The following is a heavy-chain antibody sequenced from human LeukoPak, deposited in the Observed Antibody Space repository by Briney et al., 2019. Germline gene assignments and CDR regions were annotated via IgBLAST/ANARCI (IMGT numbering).Heavy chain of an antibody. D-gene: IGHD5-18*01. CDR3: ASGYAYY. Sequence: SQTLSLTCAVSGGSISSGGYSWSWIRQPPGKGLEWIGYIYHSGSTYYNPSLKSRVTISVDTSKNQFSLKLSSVTAADTAVYYCASGYAYYWGQGTLVTVSS. CDR2: IYHSGST. V-gene: IGHV4-30-2*01. J-gene: IGHJ4*02. CDR1: GGSISSGGYS.